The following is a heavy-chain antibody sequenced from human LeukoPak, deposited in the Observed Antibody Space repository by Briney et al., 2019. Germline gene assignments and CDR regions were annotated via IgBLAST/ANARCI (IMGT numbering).Heavy chain of an antibody. CDR2: INPDSGGT. CDR3: VRDLFFAAAEREGDDY. CDR1: GYGFTGYF. Sequence: ASVTLSCKASGYGFTGYFMHWVRQAPGQGLEWMGWINPDSGGTNYAQKFRGRVTLTSDTSIYTAYMQLSRLTSDDTAVYYCVRDLFFAAAEREGDDYWGQGTLVTVSS. V-gene: IGHV1-2*02. J-gene: IGHJ4*02. D-gene: IGHD6-13*01.